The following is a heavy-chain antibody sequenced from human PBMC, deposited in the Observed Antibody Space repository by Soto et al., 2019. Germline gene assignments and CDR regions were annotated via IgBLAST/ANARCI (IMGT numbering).Heavy chain of an antibody. CDR2: IYYSGST. CDR1: GGSISSYY. CDR3: TGYPRDYYYYYGMDV. D-gene: IGHD1-1*01. J-gene: IGHJ6*02. Sequence: SETLSLTCTVSGGSISSYYWSWIRQPPGKGLEWIGYIYYSGSTNYNPSLKSRVTISVDTSKNQFSLKLSSVTAADTAVYYCTGYPRDYYYYYGMDVWGQGTTVTSP. V-gene: IGHV4-59*01.